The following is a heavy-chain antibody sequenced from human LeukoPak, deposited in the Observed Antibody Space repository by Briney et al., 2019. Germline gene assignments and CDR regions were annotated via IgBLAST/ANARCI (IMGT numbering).Heavy chain of an antibody. J-gene: IGHJ6*02. V-gene: IGHV3-30*18. Sequence: PGGSLRLSGAASGFTFSSYVMHWVRQAPGKGLEWVAVISYDGSNKYYADSVKGRFTISRDNSKNTLYLQMNSLRAEDTAVYYCAKEAIYGMDVWGQGTTVTVSS. CDR1: GFTFSSYV. CDR3: AKEAIYGMDV. CDR2: ISYDGSNK.